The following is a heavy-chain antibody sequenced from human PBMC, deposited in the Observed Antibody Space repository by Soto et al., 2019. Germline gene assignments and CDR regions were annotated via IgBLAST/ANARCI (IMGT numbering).Heavy chain of an antibody. J-gene: IGHJ4*02. Sequence: PGGSLRLSCAASGFTFSSHAMSWVRQAPGKGLEWVASISGSGGSTYYADSVKGRLSFSRDNSKSTLILQMNSLRAEDTAVYYCAKGGDSSGIFHFWGQGTRVTVSS. CDR1: GFTFSSHA. D-gene: IGHD1-26*01. V-gene: IGHV3-23*01. CDR2: ISGSGGST. CDR3: AKGGDSSGIFHF.